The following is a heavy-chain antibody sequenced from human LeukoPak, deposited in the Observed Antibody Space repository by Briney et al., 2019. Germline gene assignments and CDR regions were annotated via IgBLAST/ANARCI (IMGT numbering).Heavy chain of an antibody. J-gene: IGHJ4*02. CDR1: GLTLGNYW. CDR2: INLDGGDK. Sequence: GGSLRLSCAASGLTLGNYWMSWVRQAPGKGLEWVANINLDGGDKSYVGSVKGRFTISRDNAKNSLYLQVNSLGAEGTAVYYCARDYDYSLDYWGQGTLVTVSS. CDR3: ARDYDYSLDY. D-gene: IGHD4/OR15-4a*01. V-gene: IGHV3-7*01.